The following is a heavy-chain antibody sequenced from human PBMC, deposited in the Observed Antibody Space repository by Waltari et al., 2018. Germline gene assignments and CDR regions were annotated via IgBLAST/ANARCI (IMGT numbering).Heavy chain of an antibody. J-gene: IGHJ4*02. Sequence: THWVRQAPGKGREWMGGFDPEDGETIYAQAFQGRVTVTEDTSTDTAYMEVSSLRSEDTAVYYCATSPIALFGTLYWGQGTLVTVSS. CDR3: ATSPIALFGTLY. D-gene: IGHD6-13*01. CDR2: FDPEDGET. V-gene: IGHV1-24*01.